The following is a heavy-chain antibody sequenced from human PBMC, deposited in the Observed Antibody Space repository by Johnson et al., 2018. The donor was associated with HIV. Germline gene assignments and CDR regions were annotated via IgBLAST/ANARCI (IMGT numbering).Heavy chain of an antibody. Sequence: VQLLESGGGLVQPGGSLRLSCAASGFTFNNYWMSWVRQGPGKGLEWVATINQDGSEKRYLDSVKGRFTISRDNAKNSLYLQIDSRRAGDTAVYYCARDGVGVLSNAFDIWGQGTMVIVSS. J-gene: IGHJ3*02. D-gene: IGHD1-26*01. CDR1: GFTFNNYW. V-gene: IGHV3-7*03. CDR3: ARDGVGVLSNAFDI. CDR2: INQDGSEK.